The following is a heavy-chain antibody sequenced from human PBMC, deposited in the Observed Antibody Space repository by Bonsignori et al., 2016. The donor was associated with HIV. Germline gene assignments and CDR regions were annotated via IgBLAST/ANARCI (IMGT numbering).Heavy chain of an antibody. V-gene: IGHV1-69*10. Sequence: WVRQAPGQGLERMGGIIPILGIANYAQKFQGRVTITADESTSTAYMELSSLRSEDTAVYYCARALTGTMDYYYYYYMDVWGKGTTVTVSS. D-gene: IGHD1-20*01. CDR2: IIPILGIA. CDR3: ARALTGTMDYYYYYYMDV. J-gene: IGHJ6*03.